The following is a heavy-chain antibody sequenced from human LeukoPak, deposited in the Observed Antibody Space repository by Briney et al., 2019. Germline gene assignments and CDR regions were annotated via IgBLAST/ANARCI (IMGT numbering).Heavy chain of an antibody. CDR1: GFTFDDYG. J-gene: IGHJ4*02. CDR2: INWNGGST. V-gene: IGHV3-20*04. Sequence: GGSLRLSCAASGFTFDDYGMSWVRQVPGKGLERVSGINWNGGSTGYADSVKGRFTISRDNDKNLLYLQMNSLRAEDTAFYYCARDSYGDYSAFDYWGQGTLVTVSS. D-gene: IGHD4-17*01. CDR3: ARDSYGDYSAFDY.